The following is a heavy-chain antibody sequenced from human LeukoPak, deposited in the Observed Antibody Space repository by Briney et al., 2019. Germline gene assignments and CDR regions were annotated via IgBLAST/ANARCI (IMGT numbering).Heavy chain of an antibody. CDR3: ARDSNERVYGMDV. D-gene: IGHD2-8*01. Sequence: GASVKVSSKASGYTFTSYYMHWVRHAPGQGLEWMGIINPSGGSTSYAQKFQGRVTMTRDTSTSTVYMELSSLGSEYTAVYYCARDSNERVYGMDVGGQGTRVTVPS. J-gene: IGHJ6*02. V-gene: IGHV1-46*01. CDR2: INPSGGST. CDR1: GYTFTSYY.